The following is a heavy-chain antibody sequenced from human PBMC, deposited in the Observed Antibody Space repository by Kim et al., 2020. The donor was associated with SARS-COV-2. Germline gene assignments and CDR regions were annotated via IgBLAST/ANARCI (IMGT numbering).Heavy chain of an antibody. J-gene: IGHJ4*02. CDR3: TRGISISSL. Sequence: NITNYADSVKGRFTNSRDNAKNTLYLQMNSLRAEDAAVYYCTRGISISSLWGQGTLVTVSS. CDR2: NIT. D-gene: IGHD6-6*01. V-gene: IGHV3-74*01.